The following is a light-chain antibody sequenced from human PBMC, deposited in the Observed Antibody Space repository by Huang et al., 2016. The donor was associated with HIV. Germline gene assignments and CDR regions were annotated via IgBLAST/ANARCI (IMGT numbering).Light chain of an antibody. J-gene: IGKJ2*01. CDR1: QSVGTN. Sequence: EIVMKQSPATLSVSPGERATLSCRASQSVGTNLAWYQQKPGQSPRLLIYGASTRATGIPVRFSGSGSGTEFTLTISSLQSEDCAIYYCQQYYNWPPGYTFGQGTKLEIK. CDR3: QQYYNWPPGYT. V-gene: IGKV3-15*01. CDR2: GAS.